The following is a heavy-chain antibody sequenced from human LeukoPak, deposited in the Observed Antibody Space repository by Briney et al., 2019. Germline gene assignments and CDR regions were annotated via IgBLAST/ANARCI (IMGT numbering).Heavy chain of an antibody. J-gene: IGHJ4*02. CDR2: INHSGST. CDR1: GGSFSGYY. CDR3: ARARIVYGGNSFYFDY. Sequence: PSETLSLTCAVYGGSFSGYYWSWIRQPPGKGLEWIGEINHSGSTNYNPSLKSRVTISVDTSKNQFSLKLSSVTAADTAVYYCARARIVYGGNSFYFDYWGQGTLVTVSS. D-gene: IGHD4-17*01. V-gene: IGHV4-34*01.